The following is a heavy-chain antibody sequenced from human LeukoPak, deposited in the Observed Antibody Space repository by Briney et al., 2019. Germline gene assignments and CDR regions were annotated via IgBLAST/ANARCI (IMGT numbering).Heavy chain of an antibody. D-gene: IGHD3-10*01. V-gene: IGHV1-8*02. J-gene: IGHJ4*02. CDR3: ARSFYQVRGVIPG. CDR1: GYTFTGYY. Sequence: ASVKVSCKASGYTFTGYYMHWVRQAPGQGLEWMGWMNPNSGNTGYAQKFQGRVTMTRNTSISTAYMELSSLRSEDTAVYYCARSFYQVRGVIPGWGQGTLVTVSS. CDR2: MNPNSGNT.